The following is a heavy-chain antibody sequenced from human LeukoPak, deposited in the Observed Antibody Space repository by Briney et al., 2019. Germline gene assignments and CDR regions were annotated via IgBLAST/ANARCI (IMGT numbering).Heavy chain of an antibody. D-gene: IGHD1-7*01. CDR1: GGSISSGGYY. CDR3: ASEGSGTFDY. V-gene: IGHV4-30-2*01. Sequence: SETLSLTCTVSGGSISSGGYYWSWIRPPPGKGLEWIGYIYHSGSTYYNPSLKSRVTISVDRTKNQFSLKLSSVTAADTAVYYCASEGSGTFDYWGQGTLVTVSS. J-gene: IGHJ4*02. CDR2: IYHSGST.